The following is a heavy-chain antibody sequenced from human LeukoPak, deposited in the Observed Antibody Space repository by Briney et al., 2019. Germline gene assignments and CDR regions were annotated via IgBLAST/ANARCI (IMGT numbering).Heavy chain of an antibody. CDR1: GGSISSYC. CDR2: ISYNGSP. Sequence: NPSETLSLTCTVSGGSISSYCWNWIRQPPGEGLEWIGYISYNGSPIYNPSLKSRVTISVDTSKNQFSLRLSAVTAADTAVFYCARGTYCSSSSCYRLDYWGQGTLVTVSS. J-gene: IGHJ4*02. D-gene: IGHD2-2*01. V-gene: IGHV4-59*01. CDR3: ARGTYCSSSSCYRLDY.